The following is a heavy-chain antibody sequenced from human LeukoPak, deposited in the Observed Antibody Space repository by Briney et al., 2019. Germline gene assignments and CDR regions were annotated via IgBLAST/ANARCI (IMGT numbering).Heavy chain of an antibody. Sequence: GGSLRLSCAASGLSISDYYMSWIRQAPGEGLQWISYISSVTSEIHYADSMKGRFTMSRDNAKNSVYLQMNSLRTEDTAMYFCVSTPAIRRLNFWGRGTLVTVSS. CDR1: GLSISDYY. CDR3: VSTPAIRRLNF. D-gene: IGHD3-16*01. J-gene: IGHJ4*02. CDR2: ISSVTSEI. V-gene: IGHV3-11*01.